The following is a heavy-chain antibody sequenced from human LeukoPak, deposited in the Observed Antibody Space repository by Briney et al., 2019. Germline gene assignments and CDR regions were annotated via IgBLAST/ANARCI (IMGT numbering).Heavy chain of an antibody. Sequence: SETLSLTCAVYGGSFSGYYWSWIRQPPGKGLEWIGYISTSGSTNYNPSLKSRVSISLDTSKNRFSLNLNFVTAADTAVYYCASPRSGYRYTFDYWGQGALVTVSS. CDR2: ISTSGST. J-gene: IGHJ4*02. CDR3: ASPRSGYRYTFDY. D-gene: IGHD3-22*01. V-gene: IGHV4-4*09. CDR1: GGSFSGYY.